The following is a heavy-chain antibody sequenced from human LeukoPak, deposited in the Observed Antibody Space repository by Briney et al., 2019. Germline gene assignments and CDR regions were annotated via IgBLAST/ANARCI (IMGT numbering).Heavy chain of an antibody. CDR3: ARAKTVAAYYFDY. J-gene: IGHJ4*02. V-gene: IGHV6-1*01. D-gene: IGHD4-23*01. Sequence: SQTLSLTCAISGDSVSSDTAAWNWIRQSPSRGLEWLGRTYYRSRWYNDYAVSVKSRITINPDTSKNQFSLQLTSVTPEDTALYYCARAKTVAAYYFDYWGQGTLVTVSA. CDR1: GDSVSSDTAA. CDR2: TYYRSRWYN.